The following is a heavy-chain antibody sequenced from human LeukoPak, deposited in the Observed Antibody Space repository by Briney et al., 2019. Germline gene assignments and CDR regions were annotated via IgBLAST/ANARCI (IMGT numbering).Heavy chain of an antibody. V-gene: IGHV3-66*01. CDR2: IYTNGRT. J-gene: IGHJ4*02. D-gene: IGHD3-22*01. Sequence: GGSLRLSCAASGFTVSSNYMSWVRQAPGKGLEWVSLIYTNGRTYYADSVKGRFTISRDNSKNTLYLQMNSLRAEDTAVYYCARDTNYDSPLGYWGQGTLVTVPS. CDR1: GFTVSSNY. CDR3: ARDTNYDSPLGY.